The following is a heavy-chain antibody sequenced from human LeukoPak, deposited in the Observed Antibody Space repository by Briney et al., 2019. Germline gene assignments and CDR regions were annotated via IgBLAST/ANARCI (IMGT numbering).Heavy chain of an antibody. CDR3: ASAARTLTLFGVVLG. V-gene: IGHV3-21*01. Sequence: GGSLRLSCAASGFTFSSHTMNWVRQAPGKGLEWVSSISSSSSSYVFYADSVKGRFTISRDNAKNSLYLQMNGLRAEDTAVYYCASAARTLTLFGVVLGWGQGSLVTVSS. J-gene: IGHJ4*02. CDR2: ISSSSSSYV. CDR1: GFTFSSHT. D-gene: IGHD3-3*01.